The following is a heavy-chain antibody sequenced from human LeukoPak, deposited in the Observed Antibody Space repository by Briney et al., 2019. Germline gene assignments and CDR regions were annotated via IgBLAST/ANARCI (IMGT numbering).Heavy chain of an antibody. D-gene: IGHD2-15*01. J-gene: IGHJ6*03. CDR3: ARSYGPQDCSGGSCYSGVDYYYYMDV. Sequence: SETLSLTCTVSGGSLSSYYWSWIRQPPGKGLEWIGYIYYSGSTNYNPSLKSRVTISVDTSKNQFSLKLSSVTAADTAVYYCARSYGPQDCSGGSCYSGVDYYYYMDVWGKGTTVTVSS. CDR2: IYYSGST. V-gene: IGHV4-59*01. CDR1: GGSLSSYY.